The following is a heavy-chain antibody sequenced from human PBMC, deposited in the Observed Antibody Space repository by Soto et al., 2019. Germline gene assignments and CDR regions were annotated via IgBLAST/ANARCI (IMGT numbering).Heavy chain of an antibody. Sequence: QIQLVESGGGVVQPGRSLRLSCAASGFTFSNYGMHWVRQAPGKGLEWVAIIWYDGSNKYYADSVKGRFTISRDNSKNTVYLQMNSLRAEDTAMYFCAAGEPLNYRGQGTLVTVSS. CDR1: GFTFSNYG. V-gene: IGHV3-33*01. CDR3: AAGEPLNY. CDR2: IWYDGSNK. D-gene: IGHD3-10*01. J-gene: IGHJ4*02.